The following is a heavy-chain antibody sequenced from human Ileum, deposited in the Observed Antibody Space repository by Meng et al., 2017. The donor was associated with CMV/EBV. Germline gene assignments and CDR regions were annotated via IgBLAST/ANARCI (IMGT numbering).Heavy chain of an antibody. V-gene: IGHV3-21*01. Sequence: GESLKISCAASGFSFSKYSMNWVRQAPGKGLEWLSSISSSGSYIYYADSVKGRFTISRDNAKNSVYLQLNSLRAEDTAVYYCARDFHNSDYWGQGTLVTVSS. D-gene: IGHD1-1*01. J-gene: IGHJ4*02. CDR3: ARDFHNSDY. CDR2: ISSSGSYI. CDR1: GFSFSKYS.